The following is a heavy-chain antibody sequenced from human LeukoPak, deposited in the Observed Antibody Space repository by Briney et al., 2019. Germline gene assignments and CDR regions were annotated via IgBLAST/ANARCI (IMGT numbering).Heavy chain of an antibody. J-gene: IGHJ6*02. V-gene: IGHV1-2*02. CDR2: INPNSGGT. CDR1: GYTFTGYY. D-gene: IGHD3-10*01. CDR3: ARELTGEYYYGSGRPTPSHYYYYYGMDV. Sequence: ASVKVSCKASGYTFTGYYMHWVRQAPGQGLEWMGWINPNSGGTNYAQKFQGRVTMTRDTSISTAYMELSRLRSDDTAVYYCARELTGEYYYGSGRPTPSHYYYYYGMDVWGQGTTVTVSS.